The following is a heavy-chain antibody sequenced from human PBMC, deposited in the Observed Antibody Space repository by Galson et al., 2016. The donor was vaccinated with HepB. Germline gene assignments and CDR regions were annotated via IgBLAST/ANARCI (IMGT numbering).Heavy chain of an antibody. V-gene: IGHV3-30*18. CDR2: MSYDGSNK. CDR1: GLTFSSYG. J-gene: IGHJ4*02. D-gene: IGHD3-22*01. Sequence: SLRLSCAASGLTFSSYGMHWVRQAPGKGLEWVAVMSYDGSNKYYADSVKGRFTISRDNSKNTLYLQMNSLRAEDTAVYYCAKGGDSSGYLDYWGQGTLVTVAS. CDR3: AKGGDSSGYLDY.